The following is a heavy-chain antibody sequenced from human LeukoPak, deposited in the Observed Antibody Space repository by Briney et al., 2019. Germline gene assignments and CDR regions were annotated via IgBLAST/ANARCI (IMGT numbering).Heavy chain of an antibody. V-gene: IGHV3-30-3*01. Sequence: PGGSLRLSCAASGFTFSSYAMHWVRQAPGKGLEWVAVISYDGSNKYYADSVKGRFTISRDNSKNTPYLQMNSLRAEDTAMYYCANPGRYCSSASCYYFDYWGQGTLVTVSS. CDR1: GFTFSSYA. J-gene: IGHJ4*02. CDR3: ANPGRYCSSASCYYFDY. CDR2: ISYDGSNK. D-gene: IGHD2-2*01.